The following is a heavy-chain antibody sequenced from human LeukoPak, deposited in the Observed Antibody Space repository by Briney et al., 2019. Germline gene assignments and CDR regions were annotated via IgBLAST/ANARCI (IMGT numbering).Heavy chain of an antibody. Sequence: PGGSLRLSCAASGFTFSSYSMNWVRQAPGKGLEWVSSISSSSSYIYYADSVKGRFTISRDNSKNTLYLQMNSLRAEDTAVYYCAKDLWDIVVVPAASNDWFDPWGQGTLVTVSS. J-gene: IGHJ5*02. D-gene: IGHD2-2*01. CDR2: ISSSSSYI. CDR3: AKDLWDIVVVPAASNDWFDP. CDR1: GFTFSSYS. V-gene: IGHV3-21*04.